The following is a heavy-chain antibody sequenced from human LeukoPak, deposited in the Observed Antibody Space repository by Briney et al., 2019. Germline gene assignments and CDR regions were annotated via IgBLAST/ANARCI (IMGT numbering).Heavy chain of an antibody. Sequence: GGSLRLSCAASGFTFRNYGIHWVRQAPGKGLEWVSFIRYDGSYKYYADSVKGRFTISKDNSKNTLYLQMNSLRAEDTAVYYCSGSYSYFDYWGQGTLVTVSS. J-gene: IGHJ4*02. CDR1: GFTFRNYG. V-gene: IGHV3-30*02. CDR2: IRYDGSYK. CDR3: SGSYSYFDY. D-gene: IGHD1-26*01.